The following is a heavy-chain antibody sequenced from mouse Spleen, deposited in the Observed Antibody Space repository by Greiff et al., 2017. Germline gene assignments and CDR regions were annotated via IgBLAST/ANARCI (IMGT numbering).Heavy chain of an antibody. D-gene: IGHD2-1*01. Sequence: EVQRVESGGDLVKPGGSLKLSCAASGFTFSSYGMSWVRQTPDKRLEWVATISSGGSYTYYPDSVKGRFTISRDNAKNTLYLQMSSLKSEDTAMYYCARHGNYGYYAMDYWGQGTSVTVSS. CDR2: ISSGGSYT. V-gene: IGHV5-6*01. J-gene: IGHJ4*01. CDR1: GFTFSSYG. CDR3: ARHGNYGYYAMDY.